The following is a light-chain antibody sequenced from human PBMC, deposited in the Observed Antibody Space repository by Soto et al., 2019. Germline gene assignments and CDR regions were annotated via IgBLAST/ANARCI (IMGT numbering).Light chain of an antibody. J-gene: IGKJ4*01. CDR2: DAS. CDR3: QQYDNLIT. CDR1: RSLSSIY. Sequence: EIVLTQSPAPLSLSPGEIATLSCGASRSLSSIYLAWYQQKPGLSPRLVTYDASSRATGITDRFSGSGSGTDFTLTINRLEPEDFAVYYCQQYDNLITFGGGTKVEIK. V-gene: IGKV3D-20*01.